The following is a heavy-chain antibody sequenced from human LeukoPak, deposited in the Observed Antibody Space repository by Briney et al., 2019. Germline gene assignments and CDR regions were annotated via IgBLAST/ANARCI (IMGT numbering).Heavy chain of an antibody. J-gene: IGHJ4*02. D-gene: IGHD7-27*01. CDR3: AREGLTGGFDY. Sequence: GSRWVRQAPGQGVEWRGGIITILGTENYAQKFQGRVTINADESTSTAYMELSSLRSEDMAVYYCAREGLTGGFDYWGQGTLVTVSS. CDR2: IITILGTE. CDR1: G. V-gene: IGHV1-69*01.